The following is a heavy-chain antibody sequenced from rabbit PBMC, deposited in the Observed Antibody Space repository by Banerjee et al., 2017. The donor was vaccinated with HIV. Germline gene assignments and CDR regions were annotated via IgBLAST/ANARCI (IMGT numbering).Heavy chain of an antibody. Sequence: QSLVESGGDLLKPEGSLTPTCKASGFSFSNKYEMCWVRQAPGKGLEWIAYIITSSGNTFSASWEDGRFTTSTSSSTAMTQQLSSLTAADTATYFCGKGDAASIYFTAWEYFYGMDLWGPGTLVTVS. D-gene: IGHD8-1*01. CDR1: GFSFSNKYE. V-gene: IGHV1S40*01. CDR3: GKGDAASIYFTAWEYFYGMDL. CDR2: IITSSGNT. J-gene: IGHJ6*01.